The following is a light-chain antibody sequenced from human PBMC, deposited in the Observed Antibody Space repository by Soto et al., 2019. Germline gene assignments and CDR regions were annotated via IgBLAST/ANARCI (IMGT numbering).Light chain of an antibody. Sequence: EIVLTQSPATLSLSPGERATLSCRASQSVSSYLAWYQQKPGQAPRLLIYDASNSATGIPARFSGSGSGTDFTLTISSLEPEDFAVYYCQQRSNWPTITFGQGTRLEIK. CDR2: DAS. CDR1: QSVSSY. J-gene: IGKJ5*01. V-gene: IGKV3-11*01. CDR3: QQRSNWPTIT.